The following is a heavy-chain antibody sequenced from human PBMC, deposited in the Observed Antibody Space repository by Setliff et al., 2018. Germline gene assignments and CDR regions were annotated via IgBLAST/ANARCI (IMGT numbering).Heavy chain of an antibody. Sequence: GGSLRLSCAASGLIFGNYAMNWVRQAPGKGLEWVGRIKSKPDGGTTEYPAPVRGRFTISRDDSKNTVYLQMNSLKADDTAVYYCALAYCRSTTCHPLYYWGQGTLVTVSS. CDR2: IKSKPDGGTT. J-gene: IGHJ4*02. CDR1: GLIFGNYA. V-gene: IGHV3-15*01. D-gene: IGHD2-2*01. CDR3: ALAYCRSTTCHPLYY.